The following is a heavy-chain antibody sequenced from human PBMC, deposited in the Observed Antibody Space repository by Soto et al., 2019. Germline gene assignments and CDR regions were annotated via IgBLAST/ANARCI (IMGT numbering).Heavy chain of an antibody. J-gene: IGHJ6*02. Sequence: PSETLSLTCAVYGGSFSGYYWSWIRQPPGKGLEWIGKINHSGSTNYNPSLTSRVTISVDTSKNQFSLKLSSVTAADTAVYYCARSRPAIVPAAMRVNYYYDMDVCGQGTTVTVS. D-gene: IGHD2-2*01. CDR2: INHSGST. CDR3: ARSRPAIVPAAMRVNYYYDMDV. CDR1: GGSFSGYY. V-gene: IGHV4-34*01.